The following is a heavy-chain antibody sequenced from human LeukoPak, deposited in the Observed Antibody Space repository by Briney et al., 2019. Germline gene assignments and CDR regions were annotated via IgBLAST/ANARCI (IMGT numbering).Heavy chain of an antibody. CDR1: GFTFSDYY. D-gene: IGHD3-22*01. CDR2: IDSGGDVI. CDR3: AKGTHSSSWHWYDP. J-gene: IGHJ5*02. Sequence: GGSLRLSCAASGFTFSDYYMTWIRQAPGKGLEWLSYIDSGGDVIYYADSVKGRFTISRDNAKNSVFLQMNSLRAEDTAVYYCAKGTHSSSWHWYDPWGQGTLVTVSS. V-gene: IGHV3-11*01.